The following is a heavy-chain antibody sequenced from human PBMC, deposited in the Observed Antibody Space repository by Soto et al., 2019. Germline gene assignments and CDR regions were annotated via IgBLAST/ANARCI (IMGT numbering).Heavy chain of an antibody. J-gene: IGHJ3*02. CDR1: GGSIRSGSYF. Sequence: QVQLQESGPGLVKPSQTLSLTCSVSGGSIRSGSYFWSWIRQHPGKGLEWIGYIYLSGSTYYNPSLKSQFTISLDTSKNHFSLKLSSVTVADTAVYYCARVAELWGDAFDIWGQGTMVTVSS. V-gene: IGHV4-31*01. CDR2: IYLSGST. D-gene: IGHD3-16*01. CDR3: ARVAELWGDAFDI.